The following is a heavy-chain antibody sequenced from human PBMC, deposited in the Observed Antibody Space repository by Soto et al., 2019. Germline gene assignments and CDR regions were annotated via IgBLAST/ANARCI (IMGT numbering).Heavy chain of an antibody. CDR1: GGTFSSYA. J-gene: IGHJ4*02. CDR3: ARILAPGTSYDSRLPPDY. D-gene: IGHD3-22*01. CDR2: IIPIFGTA. Sequence: QVQLVQSGAEVKKPGSSVKVSCKASGGTFSSYAISWVRQAPGQGLEWMGGIIPIFGTANYAQKFQGRVTNTADESTSTAYMELSSLRSEDTAVYYCARILAPGTSYDSRLPPDYWGQGTLVTVSS. V-gene: IGHV1-69*01.